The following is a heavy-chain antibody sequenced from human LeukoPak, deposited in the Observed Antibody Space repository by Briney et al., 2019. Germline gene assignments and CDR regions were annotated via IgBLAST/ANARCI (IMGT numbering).Heavy chain of an antibody. J-gene: IGHJ4*02. CDR1: GFTFSSYS. D-gene: IGHD2-2*01. V-gene: IGHV3-48*04. CDR3: ARDMPGATSRHY. CDR2: ISSSSSTI. Sequence: GGSLRLSCAASGFTFSSYSLNWFRQAPGKGLEGVSYISSSSSTIYYADSVKGRFTISRDNAKNSLYLQMNSLRAEDTAVYYCARDMPGATSRHYWGQGTLVTVSS.